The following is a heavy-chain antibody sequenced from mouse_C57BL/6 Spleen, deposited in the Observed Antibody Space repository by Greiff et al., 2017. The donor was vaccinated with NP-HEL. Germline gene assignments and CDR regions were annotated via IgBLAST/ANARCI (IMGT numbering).Heavy chain of an antibody. CDR1: GYTFTSYW. V-gene: IGHV1-5*01. CDR2: IYPGNSDT. D-gene: IGHD1-1*01. J-gene: IGHJ1*03. Sequence: VQLQQSGTVLARPGASVKMSCKTSGYTFTSYWMHWVKQRPGQGLEWIGAIYPGNSDTSYIQKFKGKAKLTAVTSASTAYMELSSLTNEDSAVYYCAKGITTVEGYWYFDVWGTGTTVTVSS. CDR3: AKGITTVEGYWYFDV.